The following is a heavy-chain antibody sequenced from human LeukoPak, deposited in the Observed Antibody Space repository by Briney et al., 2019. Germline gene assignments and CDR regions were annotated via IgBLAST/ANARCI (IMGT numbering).Heavy chain of an antibody. Sequence: SETLSLTCAVYGGSFSGYYWSWIRQPPGKGLEWIGGINHSGSTNYNPSLKSRVTISVDTSKNQFSLKLSSVTAADTAVYYCVGGGSSWFETFDYWGQGTLVTVSS. CDR3: VGGGSSWFETFDY. V-gene: IGHV4-34*01. J-gene: IGHJ4*01. CDR2: INHSGST. D-gene: IGHD6-13*01. CDR1: GGSFSGYY.